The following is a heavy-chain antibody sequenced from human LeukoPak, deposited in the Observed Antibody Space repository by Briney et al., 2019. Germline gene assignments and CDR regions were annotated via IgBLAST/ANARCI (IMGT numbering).Heavy chain of an antibody. D-gene: IGHD2-15*01. V-gene: IGHV3-30*04. CDR1: GFTFSSYA. J-gene: IGHJ6*03. CDR2: ISYDGRNK. CDR3: SGGSPHRHYYYMDV. Sequence: GGSLRLSCAASGFTFSSYAMHWVRQGPGMGLEWVAIISYDGRNKHYADSVKGRFTISRDNSKNTQYLQMNSLRAEDPAVYYCSGGSPHRHYYYMDVWGKGTTVTVSS.